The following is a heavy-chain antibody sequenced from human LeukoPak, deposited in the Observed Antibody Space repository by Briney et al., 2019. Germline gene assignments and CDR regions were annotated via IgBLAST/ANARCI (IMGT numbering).Heavy chain of an antibody. CDR1: LFALTTHI. CDR2: ISGSGTTT. Sequence: GGCLRLSRAAPLFALTTHIVRAVRRAPGKRLECVSGISGSGTTTYYADSVKGRFTISRDNSKNTLYLQMNSLRVEDTAVYYCARDQLEFLNFDAFDIWGQGTKVTVSS. V-gene: IGHV3-23*01. J-gene: IGHJ3*02. D-gene: IGHD3-3*01. CDR3: ARDQLEFLNFDAFDI.